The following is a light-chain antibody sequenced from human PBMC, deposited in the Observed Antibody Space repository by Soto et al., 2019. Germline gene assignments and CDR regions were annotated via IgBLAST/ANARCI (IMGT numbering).Light chain of an antibody. V-gene: IGKV1-5*01. CDR2: DAS. CDR3: QQYNSYWA. Sequence: DIQRTQSPSSLSASVGGRVTISFRASQSISSWLAWYQQKPGKAPKLLMYDASSLESGVPSRFSGSGYGTEFTLTISTLQPDDFATYYCQQYNSYWAFGQGTKVDI. CDR1: QSISSW. J-gene: IGKJ1*01.